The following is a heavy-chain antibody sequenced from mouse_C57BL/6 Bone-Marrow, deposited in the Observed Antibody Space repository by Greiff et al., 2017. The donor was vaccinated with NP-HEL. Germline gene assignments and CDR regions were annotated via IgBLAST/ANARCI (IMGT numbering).Heavy chain of an antibody. J-gene: IGHJ3*01. V-gene: IGHV1-50*01. D-gene: IGHD1-1*01. CDR3: ARGGRGEDYYGSSWFAY. CDR1: GYTFTSYW. Sequence: QVHVKQPGAELVKPGASVKLSCKASGYTFTSYWMQWVKQRPGQGLEWIGEIDPSDSYTNYNQKFKGKATLTVDTSSSTAYMQLSSLTSEDSAVYYCARGGRGEDYYGSSWFAYWGQGTLVTVSA. CDR2: IDPSDSYT.